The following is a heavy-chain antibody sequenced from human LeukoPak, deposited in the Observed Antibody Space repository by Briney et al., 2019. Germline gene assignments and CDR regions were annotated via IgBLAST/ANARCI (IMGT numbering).Heavy chain of an antibody. V-gene: IGHV4-34*01. D-gene: IGHD5-18*01. J-gene: IGHJ4*02. CDR3: ARGGYSYGYSDY. CDR2: INHSGST. CDR1: GGSFSGYY. Sequence: SETLSLTCAVYGGSFSGYYWSWIRQPPGKGLEWIGEINHSGSTNYNPSLESRVTISVDMSKNQFSLKLSSVTAADTAVYYCARGGYSYGYSDYWGQGTLVTVSS.